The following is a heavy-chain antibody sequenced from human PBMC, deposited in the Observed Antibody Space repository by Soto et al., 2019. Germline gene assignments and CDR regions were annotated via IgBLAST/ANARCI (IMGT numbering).Heavy chain of an antibody. V-gene: IGHV1-8*01. CDR2: VNPDSGNT. D-gene: IGHD6-13*01. CDR3: ARGRFFSEKCSWFAY. J-gene: IGHJ4*02. CDR1: GYTFTNYD. Sequence: QVQLVQSGSEVKKPGASVKVSCKASGYTFTNYDIHWVRQATGHGLEWMGWVNPDSGNTGYEQKFQGRVVMTRDASINTVYMELSSLTSEDTAVYYCARGRFFSEKCSWFAYWGQGALVIVSS.